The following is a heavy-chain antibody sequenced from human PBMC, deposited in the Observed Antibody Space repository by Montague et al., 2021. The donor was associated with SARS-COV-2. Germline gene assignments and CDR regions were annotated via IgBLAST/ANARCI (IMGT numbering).Heavy chain of an antibody. J-gene: IGHJ3*02. CDR2: VNQSGTT. CDR1: GDSISTDNW. V-gene: IGHV4-4*02. Sequence: SETLSLTCVVSGDSISTDNWWTWIRQPPGKGLEWIGEVNQSGTTIYNPSVKSGVTISEDTSKNQFYLRLNSVTAAATAVYYCARGRQPVVVASAGPAGRAFDMWGQGTMVTVSS. CDR3: ARGRQPVVVASAGPAGRAFDM. D-gene: IGHD2-21*01.